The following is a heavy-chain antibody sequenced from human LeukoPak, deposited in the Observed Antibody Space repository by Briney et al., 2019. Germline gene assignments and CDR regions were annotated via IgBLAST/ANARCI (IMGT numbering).Heavy chain of an antibody. D-gene: IGHD2-2*01. CDR1: GFTFSSYG. V-gene: IGHV3-30*03. CDR3: ARWYCSNINCYYDF. J-gene: IGHJ4*02. CDR2: ISYDGSNK. Sequence: GRSLRLSCAASGFTFSSYGMHWVRQAPGKGLEWVAVISYDGSNKYYADSVKGRFTISRDSSKNTLYLQMDSLRAEDTAVYYCARWYCSNINCYYDFWGQGTLVTVSS.